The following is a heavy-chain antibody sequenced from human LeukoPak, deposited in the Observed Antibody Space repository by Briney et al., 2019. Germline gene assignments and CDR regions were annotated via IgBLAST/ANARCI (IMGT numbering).Heavy chain of an antibody. CDR2: IWYDGSNK. V-gene: IGHV3-33*01. CDR3: GRGGSSNWGSDY. CDR1: GFTFRNYG. D-gene: IGHD7-27*01. Sequence: GRSLRLSCTASGFTFRNYGMNWVRQAPGKGLEWVAGIWYDGSNKDYVDSVKGRFTISRDNSKNTLYLEMNSLTVEDTAVYAKGRGGSSNWGSDYWGQGTQVTVSS. J-gene: IGHJ4*02.